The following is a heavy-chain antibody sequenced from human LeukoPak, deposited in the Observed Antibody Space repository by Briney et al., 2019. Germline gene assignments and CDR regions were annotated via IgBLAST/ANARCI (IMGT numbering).Heavy chain of an antibody. CDR3: ARVPGYS. CDR2: IYSGGAT. Sequence: GGSLRLSCAVSGFDVGRNYMTWVRQAPGKGLEWVSFIYSGGATYYADSVRGQFTISRDSSKNTLYLQMNSLRVEDTAVYYCARVPGYSWGQGTLVTVSS. V-gene: IGHV3-53*01. D-gene: IGHD6-13*01. J-gene: IGHJ4*02. CDR1: GFDVGRNY.